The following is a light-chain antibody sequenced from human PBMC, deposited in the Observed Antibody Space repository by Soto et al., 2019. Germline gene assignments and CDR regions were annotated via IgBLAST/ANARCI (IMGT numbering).Light chain of an antibody. CDR3: QKRGNWPQ. CDR2: GAS. J-gene: IGKJ5*01. V-gene: IGKV3-11*01. CDR1: QSVSSN. Sequence: EIVLTQSPATLSLSPGERATLWFRASQSVSSNLAWYQQKPGQAPRLLIYGASTRATGIPARFSGSGSGTDFTLTISGLEPEDFAIYYCQKRGNWPQFGQGTRLEIK.